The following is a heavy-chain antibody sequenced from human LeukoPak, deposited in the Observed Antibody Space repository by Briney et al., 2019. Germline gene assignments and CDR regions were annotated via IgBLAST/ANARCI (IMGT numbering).Heavy chain of an antibody. CDR2: IRPKAYGGTT. D-gene: IGHD3-3*01. V-gene: IGHV3-49*03. CDR1: GFIFGDYT. J-gene: IGHJ4*02. Sequence: GGSLRLSCTTSGFIFGDYTMSWFRQAPGKGLEWVGFIRPKAYGGTTEHAPSVRGRFTISRDDSKSIAYLRMNSLRTEDTAVYYCTAYDFHNGYYDYWGQGTLVTVSS. CDR3: TAYDFHNGYYDY.